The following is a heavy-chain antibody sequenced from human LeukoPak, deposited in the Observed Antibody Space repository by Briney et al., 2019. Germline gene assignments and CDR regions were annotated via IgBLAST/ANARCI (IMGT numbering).Heavy chain of an antibody. CDR1: GYTFTRYA. CDR3: ARAYQPLGELSLPDY. D-gene: IGHD3-16*02. V-gene: IGHV7-4-1*02. J-gene: IGHJ4*02. Sequence: ASVRVSCKASGYTFTRYAMNWVRQAPGQGLEWMGWINPNTGNPTYAQGFTGRFVFSLDTSVSTAYLQISSLKAEDTAVYYCARAYQPLGELSLPDYWGQGTLVTVSS. CDR2: INPNTGNP.